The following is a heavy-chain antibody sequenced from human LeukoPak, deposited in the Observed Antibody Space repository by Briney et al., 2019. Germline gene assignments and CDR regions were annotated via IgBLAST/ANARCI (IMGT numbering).Heavy chain of an antibody. J-gene: IGHJ4*02. V-gene: IGHV3-9*03. CDR3: AKDSGGSYYYFDY. D-gene: IGHD1-26*01. Sequence: GESLRLSCAASGFTFDDYAMHWVRQAPGKGLEWVSGISWNSGSIGYADSVKGRFTISRDNAKNSLYLQMNSLRAEDMALYYCAKDSGGSYYYFDYWGQGTLVTVSS. CDR1: GFTFDDYA. CDR2: ISWNSGSI.